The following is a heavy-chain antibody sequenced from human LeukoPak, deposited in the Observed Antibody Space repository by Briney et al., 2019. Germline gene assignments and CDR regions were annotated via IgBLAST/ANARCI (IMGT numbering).Heavy chain of an antibody. Sequence: GASVKVSCKASGFTFTSSAVQWVRQARGQRLEWIGWIVVGSGNTNYAQKFQERVTITRDMSTSTAYMELSSLRSEDTAVYYCAAFPDSGVAVITDGQTSYFFEYWGQGTLVTVSS. CDR3: AAFPDSGVAVITDGQTSYFFEY. D-gene: IGHD3-22*01. V-gene: IGHV1-58*01. J-gene: IGHJ4*02. CDR1: GFTFTSSA. CDR2: IVVGSGNT.